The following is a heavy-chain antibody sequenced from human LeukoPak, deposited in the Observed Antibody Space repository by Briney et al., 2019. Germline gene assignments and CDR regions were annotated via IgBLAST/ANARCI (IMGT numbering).Heavy chain of an antibody. Sequence: PSETLSLTCTVSGDSIHSHFYGWIRQPAGKGLEWIGRTHTNGNTLYNPSLKSRVTISVDTSKSQFSLRLTSVTAADTAFYYCVRGNYTDGGRNWFDPWGQGILVTVSS. CDR2: THTNGNT. CDR1: GDSIHSHF. V-gene: IGHV4-4*07. D-gene: IGHD1-7*01. J-gene: IGHJ5*02. CDR3: VRGNYTDGGRNWFDP.